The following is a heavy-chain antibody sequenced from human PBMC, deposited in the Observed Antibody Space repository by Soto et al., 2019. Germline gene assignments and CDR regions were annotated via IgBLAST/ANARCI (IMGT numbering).Heavy chain of an antibody. D-gene: IGHD3-22*01. CDR1: GVSVTDSGVG. J-gene: IGHJ6*02. CDR3: ARINYYDSSGSYYYGMDV. CDR2: IYWDGDK. V-gene: IGHV2-5*02. Sequence: GSGPTLVNPTQTLTLTCTLSGVSVTDSGVGVSWIRQPPGKALEWLAFIYWDGDKRYSPSLKSRLTITRDTSKNQVVLTMTNMDPVDTATYYCARINYYDSSGSYYYGMDVWGQGTTVTVSS.